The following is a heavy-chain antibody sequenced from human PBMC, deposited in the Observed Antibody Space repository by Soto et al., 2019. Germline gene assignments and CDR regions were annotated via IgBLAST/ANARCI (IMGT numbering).Heavy chain of an antibody. D-gene: IGHD3-3*01. J-gene: IGHJ6*03. CDR2: ISSSSSTI. CDR1: GFTFSSYS. CDR3: AREGRYYDFWSGYYYYYYMDV. V-gene: IGHV3-48*01. Sequence: VGSLRLSCAASGFTFSSYSMNWVRQAPGKGLEWVSYISSSSSTIYYADSVKGRFTISRDNAKNSLYLQMNSLRAEDTAVYYCAREGRYYDFWSGYYYYYYMDVWGKGTTVTVSS.